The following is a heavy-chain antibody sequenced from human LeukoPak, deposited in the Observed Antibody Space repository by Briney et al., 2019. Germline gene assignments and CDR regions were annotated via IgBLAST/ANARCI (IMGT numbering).Heavy chain of an antibody. Sequence: ASVKVSCKASGYTLTDYYIHWVRQAPGHDLEWMGFIIPHSRGTTYEQRFQGRVTMTRDMSIGTFYMELSSLRSGDTAVYYCSTEDKYCTTPNCGAYWGQGTLVTVSS. J-gene: IGHJ4*02. D-gene: IGHD2-8*01. V-gene: IGHV1-2*02. CDR3: STEDKYCTTPNCGAY. CDR2: IIPHSRGT. CDR1: GYTLTDYY.